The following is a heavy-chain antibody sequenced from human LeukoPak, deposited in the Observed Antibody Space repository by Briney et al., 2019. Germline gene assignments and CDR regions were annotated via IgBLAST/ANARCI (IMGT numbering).Heavy chain of an antibody. Sequence: TLSLTCTVSGGSISSGDYYWSWIRQPPGKGLEWIGYIYYSGSTYYNPSLKSRVTISVGTSKNQFSLKLSSVTAADTAVYYCARGGEYCSSTSCTSKYFDPWGQGTLVTVSS. CDR1: GGSISSGDYY. CDR3: ARGGEYCSSTSCTSKYFDP. J-gene: IGHJ5*02. D-gene: IGHD2-2*01. CDR2: IYYSGST. V-gene: IGHV4-30-4*08.